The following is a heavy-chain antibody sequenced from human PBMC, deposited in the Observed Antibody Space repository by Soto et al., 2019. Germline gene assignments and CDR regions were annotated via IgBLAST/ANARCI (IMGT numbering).Heavy chain of an antibody. V-gene: IGHV4-34*01. Sequence: PSETLSLTCAVYGGSFSGYYWSWIRQPPGKGLEWIGEINHSGSTNYNPSLNSRVTISVDTSKNQFSLKLSSVTAADTAVYYCARVIPRGGFGPPHRWFDPWGQGTLVT. D-gene: IGHD3-10*01. CDR2: INHSGST. CDR1: GGSFSGYY. CDR3: ARVIPRGGFGPPHRWFDP. J-gene: IGHJ5*02.